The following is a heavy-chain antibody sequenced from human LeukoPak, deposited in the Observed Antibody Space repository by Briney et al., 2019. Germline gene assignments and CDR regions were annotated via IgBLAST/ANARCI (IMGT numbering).Heavy chain of an antibody. CDR1: GFTFSSYA. D-gene: IGHD6-19*01. CDR2: ISYDGSNK. Sequence: PGGSLRLSCAASGFTFSSYAMHWVRQAPGKGLEWVAVISYDGSNKYYADSVKGRFTISRDNSKNTLYLQMNSLRAEDTAVYYCARALKTGYSSGWYIDYWGQGTLVTVSS. V-gene: IGHV3-30*04. J-gene: IGHJ4*02. CDR3: ARALKTGYSSGWYIDY.